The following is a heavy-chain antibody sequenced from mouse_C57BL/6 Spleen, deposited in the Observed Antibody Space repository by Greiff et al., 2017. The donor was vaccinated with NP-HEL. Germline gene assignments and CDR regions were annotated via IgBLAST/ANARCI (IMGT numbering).Heavy chain of an antibody. CDR1: GFTFSDYG. D-gene: IGHD2-12*01. J-gene: IGHJ1*03. Sequence: EVQGVESGGGLVQPGGSLKLSCAASGFTFSDYGMAWVRQAPRKGPEWVAFISNLAYSIYYADTVTGRFTISRENAKNTLYLEMSSLRSEDTAMYYCARHGDYFSYWYFDVWGTGTTVTVSS. V-gene: IGHV5-15*01. CDR2: ISNLAYSI. CDR3: ARHGDYFSYWYFDV.